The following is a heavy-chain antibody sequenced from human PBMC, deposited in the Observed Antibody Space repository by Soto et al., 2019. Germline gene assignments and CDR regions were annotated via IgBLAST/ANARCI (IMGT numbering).Heavy chain of an antibody. CDR3: ARLIGNSWLDS. D-gene: IGHD3-16*01. CDR1: GGSGSSNRAT. V-gene: IGHV6-1*01. J-gene: IGHJ5*01. Sequence: SQTLSLTCAISGGSGSSNRATGDCIRQSPSRGLEWLGRTYYSSKWSNDYAVSVKGRITINPDTSNNQFSLHLNSVTPDDTAVYYCARLIGNSWLDSWGQGTLVTVSS. CDR2: TYYSSKWSN.